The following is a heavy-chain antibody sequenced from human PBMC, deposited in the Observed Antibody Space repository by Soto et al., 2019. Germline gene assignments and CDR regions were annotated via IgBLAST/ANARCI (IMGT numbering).Heavy chain of an antibody. Sequence: QITLKESGPTLVKPTQTLTLTCTFSGFSLSTTGVGVGWIRQPPGKALEWLALIYWDDDKRYNPSLKSRLTITKDTSKNQVVLTMTNMDPVYTATYYCVQSRCGGDCLQSYSSHSYYGLDVWGQGTTVTVS. J-gene: IGHJ6*02. D-gene: IGHD2-21*01. CDR2: IYWDDDK. CDR3: VQSRCGGDCLQSYSSHSYYGLDV. V-gene: IGHV2-5*02. CDR1: GFSLSTTGVG.